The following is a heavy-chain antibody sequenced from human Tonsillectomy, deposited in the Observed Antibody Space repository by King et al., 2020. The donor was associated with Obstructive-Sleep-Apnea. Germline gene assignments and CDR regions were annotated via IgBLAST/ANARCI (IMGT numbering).Heavy chain of an antibody. CDR1: GGSLSSSNW. J-gene: IGHJ4*02. Sequence: QLQESGPGLVKPSGTLSLTCAVSGGSLSSSNWWSWFRQPPGKGVEWIGEIYHSGSTTYNPSLKSRVNISVEKSKNPFSLKLSSVTAADTAVYYCARLELELSLYYFDYWGQGTLVTVSS. CDR2: IYHSGST. CDR3: ARLELELSLYYFDY. D-gene: IGHD1-7*01. V-gene: IGHV4-4*02.